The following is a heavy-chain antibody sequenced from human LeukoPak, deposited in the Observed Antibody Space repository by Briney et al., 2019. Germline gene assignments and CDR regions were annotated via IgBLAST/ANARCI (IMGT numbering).Heavy chain of an antibody. Sequence: GGSLRLSCAASGFTFSSYSMNWVRQAPGKGLEWVSYISSSSSTIYYADSVKGRFTISRDNAKNSLYLQMNSLRAEDTAVYYCARGAMVVLDWGQGNLVTVSS. J-gene: IGHJ4*02. V-gene: IGHV3-48*01. D-gene: IGHD5-18*01. CDR1: GFTFSSYS. CDR2: ISSSSSTI. CDR3: ARGAMVVLD.